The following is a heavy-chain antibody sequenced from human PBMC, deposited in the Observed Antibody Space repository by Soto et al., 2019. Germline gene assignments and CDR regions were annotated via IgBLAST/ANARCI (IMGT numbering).Heavy chain of an antibody. V-gene: IGHV4-31*03. CDR3: ARHDRIEAAGEGGYFFDY. D-gene: IGHD6-13*01. Sequence: SETLSLTCTVSGGSISSGGYYWSWIRQHPGKGLEWIGYIYYSGSTYYNPSLKSRVTISVDTSKNQFSLKLSSVAATDTAVYYCARHDRIEAAGEGGYFFDYWGQGTLVTVSS. J-gene: IGHJ4*02. CDR2: IYYSGST. CDR1: GGSISSGGYY.